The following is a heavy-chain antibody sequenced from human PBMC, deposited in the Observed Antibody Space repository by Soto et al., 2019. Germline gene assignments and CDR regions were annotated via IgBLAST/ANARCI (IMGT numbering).Heavy chain of an antibody. CDR1: GGTFSSYA. V-gene: IGHV1-69*06. CDR3: ARVIGSGELKYYYYYYGMDV. D-gene: IGHD3-10*01. CDR2: IIPIFGTA. J-gene: IGHJ6*02. Sequence: SVKVSCKASGGTFSSYAISWVRQAPGQGLEWMGGIIPIFGTANYAQKFQGRVTITADKSTSTAYMELSSLRSEDTAVYYCARVIGSGELKYYYYYYGMDVWGQGTTVTVYS.